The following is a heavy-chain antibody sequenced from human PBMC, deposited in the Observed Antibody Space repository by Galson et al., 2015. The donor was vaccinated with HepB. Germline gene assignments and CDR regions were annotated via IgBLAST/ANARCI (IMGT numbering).Heavy chain of an antibody. D-gene: IGHD5-18*01. CDR3: TRSSLGGNSYSYFDY. Sequence: SLRLSCAAAGFIFGNYAMSWFRQAPGKGLEWISFIRSGGYGATTEPAASVNGRCTTSRDESKSIVYLQMNSLRTEDTAVYYCTRSSLGGNSYSYFDYWGQGTLVTVSS. J-gene: IGHJ4*02. V-gene: IGHV3-49*03. CDR1: GFIFGNYA. CDR2: IRSGGYGATT.